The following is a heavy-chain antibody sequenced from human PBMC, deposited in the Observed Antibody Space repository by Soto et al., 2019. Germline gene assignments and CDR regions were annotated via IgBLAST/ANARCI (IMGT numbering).Heavy chain of an antibody. V-gene: IGHV5-51*01. CDR2: IYPGESDT. J-gene: IGHJ6*02. D-gene: IGHD2-21*02. Sequence: PGESLTISCKGSGYSFTSYWIGWVRQMPGKGLEWMGIIYPGESDTRYSPSFQGQVTISADKSISTAYLQWSSLKASDTAMYYCARHVVVTAIPKDYYGMDVWGQGTTVTVSS. CDR3: ARHVVVTAIPKDYYGMDV. CDR1: GYSFTSYW.